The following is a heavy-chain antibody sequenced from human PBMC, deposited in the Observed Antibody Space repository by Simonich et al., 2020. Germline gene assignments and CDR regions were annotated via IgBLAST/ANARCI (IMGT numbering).Heavy chain of an antibody. D-gene: IGHD2-15*01. V-gene: IGHV1-18*01. CDR1: GYTFTSYG. CDR3: ARASRGTWWYYYFDY. Sequence: QVQLVQSGAEVKKPGAPVKVSCKASGYTFTSYGISWVRQAPGQGLEWMERIMAYNGNTNYAQKLQGRGTMTTETSTSTAYKELRRLRSDDTAVYYCARASRGTWWYYYFDYWGQGTLVTVSS. J-gene: IGHJ4*02. CDR2: IMAYNGNT.